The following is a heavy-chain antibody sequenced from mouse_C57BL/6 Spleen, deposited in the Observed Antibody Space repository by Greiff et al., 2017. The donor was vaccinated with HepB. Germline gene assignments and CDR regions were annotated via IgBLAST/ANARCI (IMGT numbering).Heavy chain of an antibody. V-gene: IGHV1-50*01. CDR2: IDPSDSYT. D-gene: IGHD3-2*01. J-gene: IGHJ4*01. CDR1: GYTFTSYW. CDR3: ASGDSLYAMDY. Sequence: QVQLQQPGAELVKPGASVKLSCKASGYTFTSYWMQWVKQRPGQGLEWIGEIDPSDSYTNYNQKFKGKATLTVDTSSSTAYMQLSSLTSEDSAVYYCASGDSLYAMDYWGQGTSVTVSS.